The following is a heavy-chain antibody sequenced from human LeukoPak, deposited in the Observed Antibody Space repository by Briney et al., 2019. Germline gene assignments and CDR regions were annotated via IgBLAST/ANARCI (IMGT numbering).Heavy chain of an antibody. CDR1: GGSFSGFY. J-gene: IGHJ4*02. CDR2: ISHSGRT. D-gene: IGHD3-10*01. Sequence: KTSETLSLTCVVYGGSFSGFYWSWIRQPPGRGLEWIGEISHSGRTNYDPSLRSRVTMSVATSQNQISLKVSSVTAADTAVYYCARGRFTGGGFGELHDWGQGTLVTVSS. CDR3: ARGRFTGGGFGELHD. V-gene: IGHV4-34*01.